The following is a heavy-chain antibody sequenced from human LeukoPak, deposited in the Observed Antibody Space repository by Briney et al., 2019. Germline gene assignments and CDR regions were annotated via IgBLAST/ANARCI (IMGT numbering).Heavy chain of an antibody. V-gene: IGHV4-39*01. CDR2: IYYSGST. CDR1: GGSISSSSYY. D-gene: IGHD2-2*01. Sequence: SSETLSLTCTVSGGSISSSSYYWGWIRQPPGKGLEWIGSIYYSGSTYYNPSLKSRVTISVDTSKNQFSLKLSSVTAADTAVYYCARRDDGRGVVPAQGYWFDPWGQGTLVTVSS. CDR3: ARRDDGRGVVPAQGYWFDP. J-gene: IGHJ5*02.